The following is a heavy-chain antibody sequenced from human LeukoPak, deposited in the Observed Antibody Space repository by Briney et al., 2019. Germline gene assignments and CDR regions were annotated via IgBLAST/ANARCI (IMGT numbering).Heavy chain of an antibody. CDR2: ISSSSSYI. CDR1: GFTFSSYS. D-gene: IGHD6-19*01. CDR3: AREGSRDSSGWGNYFDY. V-gene: IGHV3-21*01. Sequence: GGSLRLSCAASGFTFSSYSMNWVRQAPGKGLEWVSSISSSSSYIYYADSVKGRFTISRDNSKNTLYLQMNSLRAEDTAVYYCAREGSRDSSGWGNYFDYWGQGTLVTVSS. J-gene: IGHJ4*02.